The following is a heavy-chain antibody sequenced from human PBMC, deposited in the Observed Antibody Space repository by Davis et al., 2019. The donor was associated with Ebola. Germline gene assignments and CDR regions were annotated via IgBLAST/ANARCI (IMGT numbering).Heavy chain of an antibody. D-gene: IGHD4-11*01. CDR2: ISAYNGNT. CDR3: ASFMTTVTTGWFDP. J-gene: IGHJ5*02. CDR1: GGTFSSYA. V-gene: IGHV1-18*01. Sequence: ASVKVSCKASGGTFSSYAISWVRQAPGQGLEWMGWISAYNGNTNYAQKLQGRVTMTTDTSTSTAYMELRSLRSDDTAVYYCASFMTTVTTGWFDPWGQGTLVTVSS.